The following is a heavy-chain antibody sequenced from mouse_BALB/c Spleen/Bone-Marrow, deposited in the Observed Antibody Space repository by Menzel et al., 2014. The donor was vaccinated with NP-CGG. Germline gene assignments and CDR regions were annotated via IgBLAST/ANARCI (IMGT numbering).Heavy chain of an antibody. D-gene: IGHD1-1*01. CDR1: GFTFSDFY. Sequence: EVKLVESGGGLVQPGGSLRLSCATSGFTFSDFYMEWVRQPPGKRLEWIAASRNKANDYTTEYSASVKGRFIVSRDTSQSTLYLQMNALRAEDTAIYYCARDYYGSSYWYFDVWGAGTTVTVSS. CDR3: ARDYYGSSYWYFDV. J-gene: IGHJ1*01. CDR2: SRNKANDYTT. V-gene: IGHV7-1*02.